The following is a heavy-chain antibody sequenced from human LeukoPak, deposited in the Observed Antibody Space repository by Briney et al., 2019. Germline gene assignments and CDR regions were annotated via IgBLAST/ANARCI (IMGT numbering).Heavy chain of an antibody. V-gene: IGHV3-30-3*01. J-gene: IGHJ4*02. CDR2: ISYDGSNK. Sequence: GGSLRLSCAASGFTFSRYAMHWVRQAPGKGLEWVAVISYDGSNKYYADSVKGRFTISRDNSKNTLYLQMNSLRAEDTAVYYCARGGVAGGRVDYWGQGTLVTVSS. CDR3: ARGGVAGGRVDY. CDR1: GFTFSRYA. D-gene: IGHD6-13*01.